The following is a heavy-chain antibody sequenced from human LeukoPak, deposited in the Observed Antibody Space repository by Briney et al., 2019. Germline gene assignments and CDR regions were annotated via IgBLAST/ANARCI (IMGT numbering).Heavy chain of an antibody. Sequence: SSETLSLTCAVYGGSFSGYYWSWIRQPPGKGLEWIGEINHSGSTNYNPSLKSRVTISVDTSKNQFSLKLSSVTAADTAVYYCARGSLSGYPPSDFDEWGQESLVTVSS. CDR3: ARGSLSGYPPSDFDE. CDR2: INHSGST. J-gene: IGHJ4*02. D-gene: IGHD3-22*01. CDR1: GGSFSGYY. V-gene: IGHV4-34*01.